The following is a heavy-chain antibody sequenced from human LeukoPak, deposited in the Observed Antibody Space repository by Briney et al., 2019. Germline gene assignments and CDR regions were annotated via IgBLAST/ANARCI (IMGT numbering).Heavy chain of an antibody. CDR2: IGSRDSTI. V-gene: IGHV3-48*03. D-gene: IGHD2-15*01. Sequence: GGSLRLSCAASGFSFGGHEMNWVRQAPGKGLEWVSYIGSRDSTIYYADSVKGRFTISRDNAKNSLYLQMNSLRAEDTAVYYCARALGECTSGSCAIDYWGQGTLVTVSS. CDR1: GFSFGGHE. J-gene: IGHJ4*02. CDR3: ARALGECTSGSCAIDY.